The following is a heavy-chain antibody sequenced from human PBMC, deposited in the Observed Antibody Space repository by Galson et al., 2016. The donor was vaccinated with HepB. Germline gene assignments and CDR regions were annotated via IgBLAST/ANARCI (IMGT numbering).Heavy chain of an antibody. V-gene: IGHV3-30*07. D-gene: IGHD6-6*01. CDR1: GFLFSSYA. Sequence: SLRLSCAASGFLFSSYAMHWVRQAPGKGLEWVAVISYDGKNKYYADSVKGRFTVSKDNSKNTLYLQMDSLRAEDTAVYYCARARAEYSSSSLPFEYWGQGTLVTVSS. CDR2: ISYDGKNK. J-gene: IGHJ4*02. CDR3: ARARAEYSSSSLPFEY.